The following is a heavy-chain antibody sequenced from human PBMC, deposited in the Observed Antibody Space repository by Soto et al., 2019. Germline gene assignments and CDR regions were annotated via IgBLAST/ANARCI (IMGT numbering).Heavy chain of an antibody. CDR2: INAGNGNT. CDR3: ARGYSYRLPSWFVP. J-gene: IGHJ5*02. Sequence: ASVKVSCKASGYTFTSYAMHWVRQAPGQRLEWMGWINAGNGNTKYSQKFQGRVTITRDTSASTAYMELSSLRSEDTAVYYCARGYSYRLPSWFVPCGPGPLVTVSS. D-gene: IGHD5-18*01. V-gene: IGHV1-3*01. CDR1: GYTFTSYA.